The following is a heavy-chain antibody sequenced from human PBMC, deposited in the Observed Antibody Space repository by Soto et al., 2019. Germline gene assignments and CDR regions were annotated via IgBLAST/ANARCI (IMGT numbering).Heavy chain of an antibody. J-gene: IGHJ6*02. CDR2: IYYSGTT. CDR3: ARDPFIASLGYNFYAMDV. D-gene: IGHD6-13*01. CDR1: GGSVSTGSYY. Sequence: SETLSLTCTVSGGSVSTGSYYWSWIRRPPGKGLEWIGHIYYSGTTNYNPSLKSRVTMSVDTSKNQFSLTLRSVAAADTAVYYCARDPFIASLGYNFYAMDVWGQGTAVTVSS. V-gene: IGHV4-61*01.